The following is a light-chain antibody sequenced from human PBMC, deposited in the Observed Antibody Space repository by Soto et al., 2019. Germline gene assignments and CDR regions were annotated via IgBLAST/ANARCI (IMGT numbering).Light chain of an antibody. CDR1: QSISTR. CDR2: DAS. J-gene: IGKJ1*01. CDR3: QQYNSYST. V-gene: IGKV1-5*01. Sequence: QMTQSPSTLSASVGDRVTITYRASQSISTRLAWYQQKPGKAPKLLIYDASSLESGVPSRFSGSASGTEFTLTISSLQPDGFATYYCQQYNSYSTFGQGTKVDI.